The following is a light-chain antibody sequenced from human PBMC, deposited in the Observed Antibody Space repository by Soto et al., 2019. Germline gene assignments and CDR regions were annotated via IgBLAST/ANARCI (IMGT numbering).Light chain of an antibody. CDR2: DTT. CDR1: QSVARSY. J-gene: IGKJ1*01. V-gene: IGKV3D-20*01. CDR3: QHYGNSSWT. Sequence: EVVFTQSPATLSLSPGERPTLSSRTTQSVARSYLDWYQQRPVKAPRLLIYDTTRRATDIPLRFSGSGSGTDFTFTIIRLEPDDFAVYYCQHYGNSSWTFGRGTKVDIK.